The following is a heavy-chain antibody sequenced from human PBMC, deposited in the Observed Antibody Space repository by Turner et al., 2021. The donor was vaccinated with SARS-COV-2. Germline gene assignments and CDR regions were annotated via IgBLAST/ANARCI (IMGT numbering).Heavy chain of an antibody. V-gene: IGHV1-69*01. CDR1: VGTFRSYA. J-gene: IGHJ4*02. Sequence: QVQLVQSGAEVKKPGSSVKVSCKASVGTFRSYAISWVRQAPGQGLEWRGGIIPICGTTKYAQTFQGRVTITADESTSTAYMELSSLRSEDTAVYYCASLSHYDNSGYYSDYWGQGTLVTVSS. CDR3: ASLSHYDNSGYYSDY. D-gene: IGHD3-22*01. CDR2: IIPICGTT.